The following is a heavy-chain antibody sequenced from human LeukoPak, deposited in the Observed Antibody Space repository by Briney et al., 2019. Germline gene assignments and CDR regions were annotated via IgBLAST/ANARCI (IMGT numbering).Heavy chain of an antibody. Sequence: RASVKVSCKASGYTFTSYGISWVRQAPGQGLEWMGWISPYNGYTNYAQKLQGRVTMTTDTSTSTAYMELRSLRSEDTAVYYCARAYGSSYWFDPWGQGTLVTVSS. CDR3: ARAYGSSYWFDP. CDR1: GYTFTSYG. J-gene: IGHJ5*02. CDR2: ISPYNGYT. D-gene: IGHD6-6*01. V-gene: IGHV1-18*01.